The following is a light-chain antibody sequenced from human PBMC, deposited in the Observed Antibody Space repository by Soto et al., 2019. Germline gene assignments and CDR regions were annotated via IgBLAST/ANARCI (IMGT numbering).Light chain of an antibody. Sequence: EIVMTQSPATLSVSPGERATLSCRASQSVSSNLAWYQQKPGQAPRLLIYGASTRATVIPARFSGSGSGTEFTLTISSLQSEDVAVYYCQQYNNWPPLTFGGGTKVEIK. V-gene: IGKV3D-15*01. CDR2: GAS. CDR1: QSVSSN. J-gene: IGKJ4*01. CDR3: QQYNNWPPLT.